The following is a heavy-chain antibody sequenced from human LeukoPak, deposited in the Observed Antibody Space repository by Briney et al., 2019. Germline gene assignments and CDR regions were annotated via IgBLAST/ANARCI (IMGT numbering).Heavy chain of an antibody. D-gene: IGHD6-19*01. CDR1: GFTFSSYA. J-gene: IGHJ6*02. CDR2: ISGSGGST. V-gene: IGHV3-23*01. CDR3: AKGPVAYYYYGMDV. Sequence: PGGSLRLSCAASGFTFSSYAMSWVRQAPGKGLEWVPAISGSGGSTYYADSVKGRFTISRDNSKNTLYLQMNSLRAEDTAVYYCAKGPVAYYYYGMDVWGQGTTVTVSS.